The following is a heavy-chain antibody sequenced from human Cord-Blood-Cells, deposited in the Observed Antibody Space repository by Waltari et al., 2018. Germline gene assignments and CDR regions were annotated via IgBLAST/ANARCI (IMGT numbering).Heavy chain of an antibody. V-gene: IGHV1-69*01. CDR2: IIPIFGTA. Sequence: QVQLVQSGAEVKKPGSSVKVSCKASGGSFSSYAIRWVRQAPGQGLEWMGGIIPIFGTANYAQKFQGRVTITADESTSTAYMELSSLRSEDTAVYYCARVRKVGWTPTDAFDIWGQGTMVTVSS. J-gene: IGHJ3*02. CDR3: ARVRKVGWTPTDAFDI. D-gene: IGHD2-15*01. CDR1: GGSFSSYA.